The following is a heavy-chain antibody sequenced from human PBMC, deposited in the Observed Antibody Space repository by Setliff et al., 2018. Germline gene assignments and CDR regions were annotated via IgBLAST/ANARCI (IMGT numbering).Heavy chain of an antibody. Sequence: SETLSLTCTVSGYSISSGYYWGWIRQPPGKGLEWIGNMYHSGSVYYNPSLKSRVTISVDTSKNQFSLKLSSVTAADTAVYYCARDWAAAAGTAVGDGLDYWGQGTLVTVSS. CDR1: GYSISSGYY. V-gene: IGHV4-38-2*02. CDR2: MYHSGSV. J-gene: IGHJ4*02. D-gene: IGHD6-13*01. CDR3: ARDWAAAAGTAVGDGLDY.